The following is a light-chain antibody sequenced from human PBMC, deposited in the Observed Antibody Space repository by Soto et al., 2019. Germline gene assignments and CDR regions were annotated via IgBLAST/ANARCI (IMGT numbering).Light chain of an antibody. CDR3: QQYGNSPLT. CDR2: GAS. CDR1: QSVSSN. J-gene: IGKJ4*01. Sequence: ENVFTQSPATLFVSPGERATLSCRASQSVSSNLAWYQQKPGQAPRLLIYGASTRATGIPARFSGRGSGTEFTLTSSSLQSEDFALYYCQQYGNSPLTFGGGTKVDNK. V-gene: IGKV3-15*01.